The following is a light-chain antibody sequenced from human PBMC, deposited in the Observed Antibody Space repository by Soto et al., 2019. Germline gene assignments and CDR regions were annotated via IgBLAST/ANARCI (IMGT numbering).Light chain of an antibody. CDR1: QSVSSSY. CDR3: QQYGSQTT. CDR2: GAS. Sequence: EIVLMPSPGTPSLTPGERATLSCRASQSVSSSYLAWYQQKPGQAPRLLIYGASSRATGIPDRFSGSGSGTDFTLTISRLEPEDFAVYYCQQYGSQTTFGQGTRLEIK. V-gene: IGKV3-20*01. J-gene: IGKJ5*01.